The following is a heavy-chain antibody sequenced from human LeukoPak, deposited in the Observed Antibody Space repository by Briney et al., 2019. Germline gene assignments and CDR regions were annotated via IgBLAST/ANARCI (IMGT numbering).Heavy chain of an antibody. CDR1: GYTFTSYA. Sequence: GASVKVSCKASGYTFTSYAMNWVRQAPGQGLEWMGWISAYNGNTNYAQKLQGRVTMTTDTSTSTAYMELRSLRSDDTAVYYCARGGSKISGEYYFDYWGQGTLVTVSS. D-gene: IGHD4-11*01. J-gene: IGHJ4*02. V-gene: IGHV1-18*01. CDR3: ARGGSKISGEYYFDY. CDR2: ISAYNGNT.